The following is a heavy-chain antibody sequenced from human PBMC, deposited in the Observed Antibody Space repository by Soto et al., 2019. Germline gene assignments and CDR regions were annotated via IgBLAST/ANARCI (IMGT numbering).Heavy chain of an antibody. CDR1: GGTFSSYA. Sequence: VKVSCKASGGTFSSYAISWVRQAPGQGLEWMGGIIPIFGTANYAQKFQGRVTITADESTSTAYMELSSLRSEDTAVYYCARVVRFLDYYYGMDVWGQGTTVTVSS. V-gene: IGHV1-69*13. J-gene: IGHJ6*02. CDR3: ARVVRFLDYYYGMDV. CDR2: IIPIFGTA. D-gene: IGHD3-3*01.